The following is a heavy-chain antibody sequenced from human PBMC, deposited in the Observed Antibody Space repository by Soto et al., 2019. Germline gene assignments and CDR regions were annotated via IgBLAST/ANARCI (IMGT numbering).Heavy chain of an antibody. CDR3: ARVSSGWYFGY. CDR2: ISAYNGNT. J-gene: IGHJ4*02. Sequence: QVQLVQSGAEVKKPGASVKVSCKASGYTFTSYAFSWVRQAPGQGLEWMGWISAYNGNTNYAHNLQGRVTMTTDTSTRTAYMELRSLRSDDTAVYYCARVSSGWYFGYWGQGTLVTVSS. V-gene: IGHV1-18*01. CDR1: GYTFTSYA. D-gene: IGHD6-19*01.